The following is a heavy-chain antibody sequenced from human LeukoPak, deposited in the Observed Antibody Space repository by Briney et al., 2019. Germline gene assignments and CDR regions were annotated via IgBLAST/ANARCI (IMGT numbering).Heavy chain of an antibody. CDR2: IYYSGST. CDR3: ARKIQTGTAFDY. CDR1: AGSISSSY. V-gene: IGHV4-59*01. J-gene: IGHJ4*02. D-gene: IGHD1-1*01. Sequence: PSETLSLTCTVSAGSISSSYWNWIGQPPGQGLEWIGYIYYSGSTNYNPSLKSRVTISVDTSKNQFSLKLSSVTAADTAVYYCARKIQTGTAFDYWGQGTLVTVSS.